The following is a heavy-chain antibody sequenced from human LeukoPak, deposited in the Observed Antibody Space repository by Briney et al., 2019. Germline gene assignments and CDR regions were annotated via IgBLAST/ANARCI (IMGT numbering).Heavy chain of an antibody. Sequence: GGSLRLSCAASGFTFSSYAMSWVRQAPGKGLEWVSAISGSGGSTYYADSVKGRFTISRDNSKSTLYLQMNSLRAEDTAVYYCAKRYCSSTSCYGYWGQGTLVTVSS. V-gene: IGHV3-23*01. CDR3: AKRYCSSTSCYGY. J-gene: IGHJ4*02. D-gene: IGHD2-2*01. CDR2: ISGSGGST. CDR1: GFTFSSYA.